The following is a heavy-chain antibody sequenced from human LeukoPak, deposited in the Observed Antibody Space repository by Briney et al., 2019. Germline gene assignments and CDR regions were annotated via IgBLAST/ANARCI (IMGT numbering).Heavy chain of an antibody. CDR2: INHSGST. D-gene: IGHD4-23*01. Sequence: SETLSLTCAVYGGSFSGYYWSWIRQPPGKGLEWIGEINHSGSTNYNPSLKSRVTISVDTSKNQFSLKLSSVTAADTAVYYCATLYGGNSGAFDIWGQGTMVTVSS. CDR1: GGSFSGYY. V-gene: IGHV4-34*01. CDR3: ATLYGGNSGAFDI. J-gene: IGHJ3*02.